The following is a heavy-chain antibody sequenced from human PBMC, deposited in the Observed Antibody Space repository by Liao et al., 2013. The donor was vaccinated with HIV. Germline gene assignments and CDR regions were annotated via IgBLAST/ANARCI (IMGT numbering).Heavy chain of an antibody. CDR2: ISHTGST. J-gene: IGHJ3*02. Sequence: QVQLQESGPGLVKPSQTLSLTCTVSGGSISSGDYYWSWIRQPPGKGLEYIGTISHTGSTYYSPSLKSRVTISADTSKKQFSLKLTSMTAADTAVYYCVKNSGSFTIFDAFDIWGQGTMVTVSS. D-gene: IGHD1-26*01. CDR3: VKNSGSFTIFDAFDI. V-gene: IGHV4-39*07. CDR1: GGSISSGDYY.